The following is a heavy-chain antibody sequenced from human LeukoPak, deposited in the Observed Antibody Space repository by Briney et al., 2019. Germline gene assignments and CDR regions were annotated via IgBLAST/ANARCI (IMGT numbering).Heavy chain of an antibody. V-gene: IGHV3-21*01. D-gene: IGHD2-15*01. Sequence: GGSLRLSCAASGFTFSSYSMNWVRQAPGKGLEWVSSICSSSSYIYYADSVKGRFTISRDNAKNSLYLQMNSLRAEDTAVYYCGRSANVVVVPATPLGKLWGQGTLHTVSS. J-gene: IGHJ1*01. CDR2: ICSSSSYI. CDR3: GRSANVVVVPATPLGKL. CDR1: GFTFSSYS.